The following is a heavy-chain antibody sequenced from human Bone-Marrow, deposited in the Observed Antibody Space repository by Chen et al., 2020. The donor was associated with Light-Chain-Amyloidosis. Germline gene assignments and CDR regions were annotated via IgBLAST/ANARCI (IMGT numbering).Heavy chain of an antibody. CDR2: VSGSGFPT. CDR3: ARNGAYFGF. V-gene: IGHV3-23*04. J-gene: IGHJ4*02. D-gene: IGHD1-1*01. CDR1: GFTFTSYA. Sequence: EVQLVESGGGLVQPGGFLRLSCAASGFTFTSYAMSWVRPAPGKVLEWVSSVSGSGFPTYYANSVKGLFSISRDNSKNTLYLQMNSLRAEDTAVYFCARNGAYFGFWGQGSLVTVSS.